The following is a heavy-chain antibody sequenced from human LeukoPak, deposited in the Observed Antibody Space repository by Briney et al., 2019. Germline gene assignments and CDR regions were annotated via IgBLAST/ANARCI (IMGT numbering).Heavy chain of an antibody. D-gene: IGHD3-16*02. Sequence: AGGSLRLPCAASGFTFSSYSMNWVRQAPGKGLEWVSAISGSGGSTYYADSVKGRFTISRDNSKNTLYLQMNSLRAEDTAVYYCAKDPTFYDYVWGGYPSTRGFDYWGQGTLVTVSS. CDR3: AKDPTFYDYVWGGYPSTRGFDY. V-gene: IGHV3-23*01. CDR1: GFTFSSYS. J-gene: IGHJ4*02. CDR2: ISGSGGST.